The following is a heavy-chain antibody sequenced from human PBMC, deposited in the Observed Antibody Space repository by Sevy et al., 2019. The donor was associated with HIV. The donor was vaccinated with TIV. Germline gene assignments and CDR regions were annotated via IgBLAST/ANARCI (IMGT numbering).Heavy chain of an antibody. CDR2: IIPIFGTA. J-gene: IGHJ6*01. CDR1: GGTFSSYA. V-gene: IGHV1-69*13. Sequence: ASVKVSCKASGGTFSSYAISWVRQAPGQGLEWMGGIIPIFGTANYAQKFQGRVTITADESTSTAYMELSSLRSEDTAVYYCARESIFGVVPLSYYYYGMDVWGQGTTVTVSS. CDR3: ARESIFGVVPLSYYYYGMDV. D-gene: IGHD3-3*01.